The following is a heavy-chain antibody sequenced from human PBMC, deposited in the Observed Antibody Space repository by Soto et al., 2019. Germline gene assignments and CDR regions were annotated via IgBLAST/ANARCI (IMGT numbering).Heavy chain of an antibody. CDR1: GFSLSTSGVG. CDR2: IYWNDDK. CDR3: ARHGIAARPGGVVVDY. V-gene: IGHV2-5*01. D-gene: IGHD6-6*01. J-gene: IGHJ4*02. Sequence: SGPTLVNPTQTLTLTCTFSGFSLSTSGVGVGWIRQPPGKALEWLALIYWNDDKRYSPSLKSRLTITKDTSKNQVVLTMTNMDPVDTATYYCARHGIAARPGGVVVDYWGQGTLVTVSS.